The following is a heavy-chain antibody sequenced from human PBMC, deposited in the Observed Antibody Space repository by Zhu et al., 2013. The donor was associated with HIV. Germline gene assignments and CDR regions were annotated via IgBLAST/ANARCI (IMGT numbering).Heavy chain of an antibody. CDR1: GYTFTSYG. CDR3: ARDPRAVVAASMWGPNYFDP. V-gene: IGHV1-18*01. D-gene: IGHD2-15*01. J-gene: IGHJ5*02. Sequence: QVQLVQSGSGVKKPGASVKVSCKTSGYTFTSYGITWVRQAPGQGLEWMGWISAYNGNTKYTQKIQGRVTMTTDTSTSTAYMELRSLRSDDTAVYYCARDPRAVVAASMWGPNYFDPWGQGTLVTVSS. CDR2: ISAYNGNT.